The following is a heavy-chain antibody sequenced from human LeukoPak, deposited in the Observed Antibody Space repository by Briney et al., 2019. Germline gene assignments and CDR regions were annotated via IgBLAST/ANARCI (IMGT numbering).Heavy chain of an antibody. CDR2: IKQDGSEK. D-gene: IGHD4-17*01. Sequence: GGSLRLSCAASGFTFRSYWMSWVRQAPGRGLEWVANIKQDGSEKYYVDSVKGRFTISRDNAKNSLYLQMNSLRAEDTAVYYCANGEVYFDYWGQGTLVTVSS. CDR1: GFTFRSYW. V-gene: IGHV3-7*01. J-gene: IGHJ4*02. CDR3: ANGEVYFDY.